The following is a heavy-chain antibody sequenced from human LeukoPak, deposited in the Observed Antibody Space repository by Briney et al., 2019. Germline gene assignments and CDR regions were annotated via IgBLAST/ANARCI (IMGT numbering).Heavy chain of an antibody. V-gene: IGHV3-74*01. D-gene: IGHD3-10*01. CDR2: INPDGSST. Sequence: PGGSLRLSCAASGLTFSNYWMHWVRQAPGKGLVWVSRINPDGSSTTYADSVKGRFTISRNNAKNTLYLQINSLRAEDTAVYYCASQTIIRAFDIWGHGTMVTVS. CDR3: ASQTIIRAFDI. J-gene: IGHJ3*02. CDR1: GLTFSNYW.